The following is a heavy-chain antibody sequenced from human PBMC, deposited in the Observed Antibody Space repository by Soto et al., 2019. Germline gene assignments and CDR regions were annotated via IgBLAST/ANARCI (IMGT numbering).Heavy chain of an antibody. D-gene: IGHD1-26*01. Sequence: TLSCAPSGLTFSSYSMNCAPQAPGKGLEWVSSISSSSSYIYYADSVKGRFTLSRDNAKNSLYLQMNSLRAEDTAVYYCARDRAGVGAGLCGGQGTLVTFSS. CDR1: GLTFSSYS. V-gene: IGHV3-21*01. CDR2: ISSSSSYI. CDR3: ARDRAGVGAGLC. J-gene: IGHJ4*03.